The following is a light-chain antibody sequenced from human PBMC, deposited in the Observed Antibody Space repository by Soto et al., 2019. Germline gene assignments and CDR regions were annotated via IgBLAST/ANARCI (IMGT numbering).Light chain of an antibody. CDR3: QQYYSYSRT. CDR1: QGISSY. V-gene: IGKV1-8*01. Sequence: ALRMTPSPSSLSASTGGRGTITCRASQGISSYLAWYQQKPGKAPKLLVYDASTLESGVPSRFSGSGSETEFTLAISSLQPDDLATYYCQQYYSYSRTFGQGTKVDIK. CDR2: DAS. J-gene: IGKJ1*01.